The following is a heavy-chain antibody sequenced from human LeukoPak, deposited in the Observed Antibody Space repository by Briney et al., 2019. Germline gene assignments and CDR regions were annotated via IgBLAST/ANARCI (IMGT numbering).Heavy chain of an antibody. J-gene: IGHJ4*02. CDR3: TRFGDYGEY. Sequence: GGSLRLSCAASGFTFGSYWMTWVRQAPGKGLELVANIKEDGSEKYYVDSVKGRFTISRDNSKNTLYLQMNSLRAEDTAVYYCTRFGDYGEYWGQGTLVTVSS. D-gene: IGHD3-10*01. CDR2: IKEDGSEK. V-gene: IGHV3-7*01. CDR1: GFTFGSYW.